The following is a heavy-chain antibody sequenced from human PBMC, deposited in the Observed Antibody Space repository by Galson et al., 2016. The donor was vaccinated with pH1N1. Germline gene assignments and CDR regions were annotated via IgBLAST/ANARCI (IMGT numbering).Heavy chain of an antibody. V-gene: IGHV5-51*01. CDR3: ARQNDYGDYRGDAFDI. Sequence: YKFASSWIVWVRQMPGKGLEWMGIIWLGGSLIRYKPSFQGQVTISADKSINIVYLEWSSLKASDTATYYCARQNDYGDYRGDAFDIWGQGTLVTVSS. CDR2: IWLGGSLI. D-gene: IGHD4-17*01. CDR1: YKFASSW. J-gene: IGHJ3*02.